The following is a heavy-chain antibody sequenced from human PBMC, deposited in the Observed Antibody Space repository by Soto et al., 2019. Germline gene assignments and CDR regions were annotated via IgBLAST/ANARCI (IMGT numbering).Heavy chain of an antibody. V-gene: IGHV3-23*01. CDR1: GFTFSSYA. D-gene: IGHD3-3*01. Sequence: GGSLRLSCAASGFTFSSYAMSWVRQAPGKGLEWVSAISGSGGSTYYADSVKGRFTISRDNSKNTPYLQMNSLRAEDTAVYYCAKDPFITIFGVATSWGQGTLVTVSS. CDR3: AKDPFITIFGVATS. CDR2: ISGSGGST. J-gene: IGHJ5*02.